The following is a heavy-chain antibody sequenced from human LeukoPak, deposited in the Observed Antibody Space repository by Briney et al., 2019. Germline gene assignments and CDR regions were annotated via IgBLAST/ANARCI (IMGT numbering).Heavy chain of an antibody. CDR1: GNYW. Sequence: GGSLRLSCAASGNYWMHWVRQAPGKGLEWVGRIKSKTDGGTTDYAAPVKGRFTISRDDSKNTLYLQMNSLKTEDTAVYYCTRITIFGVVIEYWGQGTLVTVSS. CDR2: IKSKTDGGTT. J-gene: IGHJ4*02. V-gene: IGHV3-15*07. CDR3: TRITIFGVVIEY. D-gene: IGHD3-3*01.